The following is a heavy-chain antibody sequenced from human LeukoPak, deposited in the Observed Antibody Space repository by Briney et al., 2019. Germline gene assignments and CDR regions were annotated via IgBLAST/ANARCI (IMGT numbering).Heavy chain of an antibody. D-gene: IGHD2-15*01. Sequence: PSETLSLTCAVYGGSFSGXXXXXXXXPXXXXXXXXXXXNHSGSTNYNPSLKSRVTISVDTSKNQFSLKLSSVTAADTAVYYCARVPWQLPFFSIGYFDYWGQGTLVTVSS. CDR2: XNHSGST. CDR1: GGSFSGXX. J-gene: IGHJ4*02. V-gene: IGHV4-34*01. CDR3: ARVPWQLPFFSIGYFDY.